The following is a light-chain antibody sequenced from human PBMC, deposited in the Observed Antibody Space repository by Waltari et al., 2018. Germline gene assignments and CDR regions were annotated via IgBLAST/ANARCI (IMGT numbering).Light chain of an antibody. CDR1: QSVSSY. CDR3: QQRSIWPVT. Sequence: EIVLTQSPATLSLSPGERATLSCRASQSVSSYLAWYQQKPGQAPRLLIYDASNRVTGLPARFSGSGSGTDFTLTISSLDPEDFAVYYCQQRSIWPVTFGGGTKVEIK. J-gene: IGKJ4*01. CDR2: DAS. V-gene: IGKV3-11*01.